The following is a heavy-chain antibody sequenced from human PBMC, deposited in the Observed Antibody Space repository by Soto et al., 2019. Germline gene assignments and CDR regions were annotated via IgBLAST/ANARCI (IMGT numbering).Heavy chain of an antibody. V-gene: IGHV4-34*01. D-gene: IGHD2-21*01. Sequence: SETLSLTCAVYGGSFSGYYWSWIRQPPGKGLEWIGEINHSGSTNYNPSLKSRVTISVDTSKNQFSLKLSSVTAADTAVYYCARVGCGGDCYSVSFDYWGQGTLVTVSS. CDR1: GGSFSGYY. CDR3: ARVGCGGDCYSVSFDY. CDR2: INHSGST. J-gene: IGHJ4*02.